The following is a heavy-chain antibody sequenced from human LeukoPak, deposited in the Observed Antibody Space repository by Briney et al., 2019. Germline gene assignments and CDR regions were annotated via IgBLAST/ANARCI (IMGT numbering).Heavy chain of an antibody. CDR2: IKQDGSEK. J-gene: IGHJ6*03. CDR3: ARDGDYDFWSGYHYYMDV. V-gene: IGHV3-7*01. CDR1: GFTFSSYW. D-gene: IGHD3-3*01. Sequence: QTGGSLRLSCAASGFTFSSYWMSWVHQAPGKGLEWVANIKQDGSEKYYVDSVKGRFTISRDNAKNSLYLQMNSLRAEDTAVYYCARDGDYDFWSGYHYYMDVWGKGTTVTVSS.